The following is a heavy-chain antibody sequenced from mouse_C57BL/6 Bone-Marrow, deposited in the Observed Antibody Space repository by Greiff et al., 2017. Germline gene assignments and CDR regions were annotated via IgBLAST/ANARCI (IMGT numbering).Heavy chain of an antibody. V-gene: IGHV1-39*01. D-gene: IGHD1-1*01. CDR3: ARWYGSSYVWFAY. Sequence: EVQGVESGPELVKPGASVTISCKASGYSFTDYNMNWVKQSNGKSLEWIGVINPNYGTTSYNQKFKGKATLTVDQSSSTAYMQLNSLTSEDSAVYYCARWYGSSYVWFAYWGQGTLVTVSA. CDR2: INPNYGTT. J-gene: IGHJ3*01. CDR1: GYSFTDYN.